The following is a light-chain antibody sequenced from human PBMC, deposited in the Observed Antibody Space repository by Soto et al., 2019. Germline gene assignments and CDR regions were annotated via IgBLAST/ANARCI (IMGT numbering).Light chain of an antibody. CDR3: QKRSNCPPRRPMYN. V-gene: IGKV3-11*01. CDR1: QSVSSY. Sequence: EIVLTQSPATLSLSPGERATLSCRASQSVSSYLAWYQQKPGQAPRLLIYDASNRATGIPARFSGSGSGTDFTITISSLEPEDFSVYYCQKRSNCPPRRPMYNFGQGTKLEIK. CDR2: DAS. J-gene: IGKJ2*01.